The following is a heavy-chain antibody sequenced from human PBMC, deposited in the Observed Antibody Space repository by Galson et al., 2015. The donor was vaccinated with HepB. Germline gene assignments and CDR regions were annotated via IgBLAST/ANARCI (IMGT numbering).Heavy chain of an antibody. CDR3: ARDSTGPAD. D-gene: IGHD6-19*01. CDR1: GFTFSVNS. Sequence: SLRLSCAASGFTFSVNSMNWVRQAPGKGLEWISYISSGSTTTHYADSVRGPFTISRDDAKNSLYLQMNSLRVDDTAVYYCARDSTGPADWGQGTLVTVSS. V-gene: IGHV3-48*01. J-gene: IGHJ4*02. CDR2: ISSGSTTT.